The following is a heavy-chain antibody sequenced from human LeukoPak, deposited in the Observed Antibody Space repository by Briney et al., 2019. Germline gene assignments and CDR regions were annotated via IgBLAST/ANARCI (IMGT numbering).Heavy chain of an antibody. CDR2: IKEDGSEK. J-gene: IGHJ4*02. CDR3: ARELSRWAANFFDY. V-gene: IGHV3-7*01. CDR1: GFTFSGYW. D-gene: IGHD5-24*01. Sequence: PGGSLRLSCAASGFTFSGYWMSWVRQAPGKGLEWVANIKEDGSEKDYVDSVKGRFRISRDNAKNSLYLQMNSLRAEDTALYYCARELSRWAANFFDYWGQGTLVTVSS.